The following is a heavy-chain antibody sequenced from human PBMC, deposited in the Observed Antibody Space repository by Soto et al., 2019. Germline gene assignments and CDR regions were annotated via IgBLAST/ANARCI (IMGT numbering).Heavy chain of an antibody. CDR2: ISYDGSNK. D-gene: IGHD1-26*01. V-gene: IGHV3-30-3*01. CDR3: ARESGSQGSFDY. Sequence: GGSLRLSCAASGFTFSSYAMHWVRQAPGKGLEWVAVISYDGSNKYYADSVKGRFTISRDNSKNTLYLQMNSLRAEDTAVYYCARESGSQGSFDYWGQGTLVTVSS. J-gene: IGHJ4*02. CDR1: GFTFSSYA.